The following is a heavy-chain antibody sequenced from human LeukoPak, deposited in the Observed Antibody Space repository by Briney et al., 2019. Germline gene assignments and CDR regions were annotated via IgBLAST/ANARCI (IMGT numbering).Heavy chain of an antibody. D-gene: IGHD6-13*01. CDR1: GGSFSGYC. J-gene: IGHJ4*02. V-gene: IGHV4-34*01. CDR2: ITHNGST. CDR3: RRVAHSSSWYFFDS. Sequence: SETLSLTCAVYGGSFSGYCWSWIRQPPGKGLEWIGEITHNGSTSYNPSLKGRVTISVDTSKNQFSLQLSSVTAADTAVYYCRRVAHSSSWYFFDSWGQGTLVTVSS.